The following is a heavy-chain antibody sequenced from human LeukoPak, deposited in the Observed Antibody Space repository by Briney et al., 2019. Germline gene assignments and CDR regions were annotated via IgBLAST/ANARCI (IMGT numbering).Heavy chain of an antibody. CDR2: INPNSGGT. D-gene: IGHD6-6*01. V-gene: IGHV1-2*02. CDR3: ARAEYSSSAGFDY. Sequence: GASVKVSCKASGYTFTSYGISWVRQAPGQGLEWMGWINPNSGGTNYAQKFQGRVTMTRDTSISTAYMELSRLRSDDTAVYYCARAEYSSSAGFDYWGQGTLVTVSS. J-gene: IGHJ4*02. CDR1: GYTFTSYG.